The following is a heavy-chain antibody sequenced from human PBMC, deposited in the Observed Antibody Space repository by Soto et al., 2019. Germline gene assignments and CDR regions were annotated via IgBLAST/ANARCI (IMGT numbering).Heavy chain of an antibody. Sequence: PGGSLRLSCAASGFTFSNYWMTWVRQAPGKGLEWVADIKPDGSDRYYVDSVKGRFSISRDNAKNAVFLQMNSLGVEDTAVYYCSRHYWSNSGRTNDYWGQGTRVTVSS. CDR1: GFTFSNYW. J-gene: IGHJ4*02. D-gene: IGHD6-25*01. CDR3: SRHYWSNSGRTNDY. CDR2: IKPDGSDR. V-gene: IGHV3-7*03.